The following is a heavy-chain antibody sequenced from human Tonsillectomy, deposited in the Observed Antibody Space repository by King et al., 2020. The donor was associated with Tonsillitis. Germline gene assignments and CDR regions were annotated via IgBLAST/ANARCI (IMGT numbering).Heavy chain of an antibody. Sequence: DVQLVESGGGLVQPGGSLRLSCAASGFTFSSYAMSWVRQAPGKGLEWVSAISASGGSTFYADSVNGRFTISRDNSKNTLYLQMNSLRAEDGLSPAGLFDIWGQGTMVTVSS. J-gene: IGHJ3*02. CDR1: GFTFSSYA. D-gene: IGHD3-10*01. CDR2: ISASGGST. CDR3: LFDI. V-gene: IGHV3-23*04.